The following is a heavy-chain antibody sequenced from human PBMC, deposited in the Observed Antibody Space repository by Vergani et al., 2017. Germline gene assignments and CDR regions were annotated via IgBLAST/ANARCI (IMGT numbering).Heavy chain of an antibody. V-gene: IGHV3-30*02. CDR3: ARSHGRIVVVIMPDY. J-gene: IGHJ4*02. D-gene: IGHD3-22*01. Sequence: QVQLVESGGGVVQPGGSLRLSCAASGFTFSSYGMHWVRQAPGKGLEWVAFIRYDGSNKYYADSVKGRFTISRDNSKNTLYLQMNSLRAEDTAVYYCARSHGRIVVVIMPDYWGQGTLVTVSS. CDR2: IRYDGSNK. CDR1: GFTFSSYG.